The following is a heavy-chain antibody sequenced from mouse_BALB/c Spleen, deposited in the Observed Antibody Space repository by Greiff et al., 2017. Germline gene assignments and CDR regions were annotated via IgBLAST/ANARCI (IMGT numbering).Heavy chain of an antibody. Sequence: EVKLLESGPGLVKPSQSLSLTCSVTGYSITSGYYWNWIRQFPGNKLEWMGYISYDGSNNYNPSLKNRISITRDTSKNQFFLKLNSVTTEDTATYYCAREEKSYRYDAYWGQGTLVTVSA. CDR2: ISYDGSN. J-gene: IGHJ3*01. D-gene: IGHD2-14*01. CDR3: AREEKSYRYDAY. CDR1: GYSITSGYY. V-gene: IGHV3-6*02.